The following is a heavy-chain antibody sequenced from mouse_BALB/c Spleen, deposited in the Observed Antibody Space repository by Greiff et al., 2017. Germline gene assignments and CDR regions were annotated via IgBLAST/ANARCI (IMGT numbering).Heavy chain of an antibody. D-gene: IGHD1-1*01. Sequence: EVQVVESGGGLVQPGGSLKLSCAASGFTFSSYTMSWVRQTPEKRLEWVAYISNGGGSTYYPDTVKGRFTISRDNAKNTLYLQMSSLKSEDTAMYYCARHGYYGSSWYFDVWGAGTSVTVSS. CDR3: ARHGYYGSSWYFDV. V-gene: IGHV5-12-2*01. J-gene: IGHJ1*01. CDR2: ISNGGGST. CDR1: GFTFSSYT.